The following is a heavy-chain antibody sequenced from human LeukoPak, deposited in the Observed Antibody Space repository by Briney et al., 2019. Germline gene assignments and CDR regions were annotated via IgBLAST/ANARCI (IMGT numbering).Heavy chain of an antibody. Sequence: PSETLSLTCAVYGGSFSGYYWSWIRQPPGKGLEWIGEINHSGSTNYNPSLKSRVTISVDTSKNQFSLKLSSVTAADTAVYYCARRSHRRYYYYYMDVWGKGTTVTISS. J-gene: IGHJ6*03. CDR3: ARRSHRRYYYYYMDV. CDR1: GGSFSGYY. CDR2: INHSGST. D-gene: IGHD2-15*01. V-gene: IGHV4-34*01.